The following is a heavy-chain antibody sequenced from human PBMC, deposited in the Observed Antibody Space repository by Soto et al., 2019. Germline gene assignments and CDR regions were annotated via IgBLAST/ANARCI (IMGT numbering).Heavy chain of an antibody. D-gene: IGHD3-3*01. CDR1: GYTFTSYY. CDR3: ESAPPYNVLRFLEWYI. CDR2: INPSGGST. J-gene: IGHJ4*02. Sequence: QVQLVQSGAEVKKPGASVKVSCKASGYTFTSYYMHWVRQAPGQGLEWMGIINPSGGSTSYAQKFQGRVTMTRDTSTSTVYMELRSLRSEATAVYYCESAPPYNVLRFLEWYIWGQGTLVTVS. V-gene: IGHV1-46*01.